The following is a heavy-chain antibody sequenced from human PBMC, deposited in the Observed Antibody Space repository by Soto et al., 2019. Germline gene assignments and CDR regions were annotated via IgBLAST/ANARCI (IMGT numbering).Heavy chain of an antibody. V-gene: IGHV3-15*01. CDR1: GFTFTKAY. J-gene: IGHJ4*02. CDR2: IKGSHAGGTT. Sequence: EVQLVESGGGLVEPGGSIRLSCVASGFTFTKAYMTWVRQAPGKGLEWVGRIKGSHAGGTTDYATSVKGRFTISRDDSKSTLLLQMNSLKTEETSVYYCATEGGYPGRNFYGAYWGQGTLVTVSS. D-gene: IGHD1-26*01. CDR3: ATEGGYPGRNFYGAY.